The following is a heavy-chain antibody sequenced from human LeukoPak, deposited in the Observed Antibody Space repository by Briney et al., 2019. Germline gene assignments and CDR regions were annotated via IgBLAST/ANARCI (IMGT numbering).Heavy chain of an antibody. D-gene: IGHD2-2*01. V-gene: IGHV4-34*01. Sequence: SETLSLTCAVYGGSFSGYYWSWIRQPPGKGLEWIGEINHSGSTNYNPSLKSRVTISVDTSKNQFSLKLSSVTAADTAVYYCARGRQRGDIVVVPAALYFDYWGQGTLVTVSS. CDR3: ARGRQRGDIVVVPAALYFDY. CDR1: GGSFSGYY. CDR2: INHSGST. J-gene: IGHJ4*02.